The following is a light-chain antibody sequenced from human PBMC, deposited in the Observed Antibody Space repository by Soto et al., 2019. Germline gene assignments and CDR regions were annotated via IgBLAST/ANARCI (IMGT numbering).Light chain of an antibody. V-gene: IGKV1-39*01. CDR2: GAS. Sequence: ETQMTQSRSARCAPVVERVTITLLASQSISSYLNWYQQKPGKAPNLLIYGASSRATGIPDRFSGSGSGTDFTLTISRLEPEDFAVYYCQQYGSSPPINCGQGTRLEIK. CDR3: QQYGSSPPIN. CDR1: QSISSY. J-gene: IGKJ5*01.